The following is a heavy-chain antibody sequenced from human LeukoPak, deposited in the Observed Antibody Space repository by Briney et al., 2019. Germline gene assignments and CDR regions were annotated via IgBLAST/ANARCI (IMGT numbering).Heavy chain of an antibody. V-gene: IGHV1-46*01. CDR2: INPAGDST. J-gene: IGHJ4*02. D-gene: IGHD3-22*01. CDR3: ARGRGVHDSHTYDYFDY. Sequence: GASVKVSCTASGYTFTSYYIHWVRQAPGQGLEWMGIINPAGDSTTYAQKFQGSRLTLTRDTSTSTVYMELSSLRSEDTAVYYCARGRGVHDSHTYDYFDYWGQGSLVTVSS. CDR1: GYTFTSYY.